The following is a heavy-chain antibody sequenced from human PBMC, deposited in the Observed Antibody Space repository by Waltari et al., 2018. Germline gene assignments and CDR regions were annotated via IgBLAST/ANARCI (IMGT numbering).Heavy chain of an antibody. CDR3: ARLRGISSGWTGDFDL. CDR1: GFTFSSYG. Sequence: QVQLVESGGGVVQPGRSLRLSCAASGFTFSSYGMHWVRQAPGKGLEWVAVISYDGSNKYYADSVKGRFTISRDYSKNTVFLQMSSLRAEDTAVYYCARLRGISSGWTGDFDLWGRGTLVTVSS. J-gene: IGHJ2*01. CDR2: ISYDGSNK. D-gene: IGHD6-19*01. V-gene: IGHV3-30*03.